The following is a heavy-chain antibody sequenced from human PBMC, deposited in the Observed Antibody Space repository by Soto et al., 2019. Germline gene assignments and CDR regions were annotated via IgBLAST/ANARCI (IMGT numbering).Heavy chain of an antibody. CDR3: AKGEGITIFGVVTPFDY. V-gene: IGHV3-23*01. CDR2: ISGSGGST. CDR1: GFTFSSYA. D-gene: IGHD3-3*01. Sequence: GGSLRLSCAASGFTFSSYAMSWVRQAPGKGLEWVSAISGSGGSTYYADSVKGRFTISRDNSKSTLYLQMNSLRAEDTAVYYCAKGEGITIFGVVTPFDYCGQGTLGTGSS. J-gene: IGHJ4*02.